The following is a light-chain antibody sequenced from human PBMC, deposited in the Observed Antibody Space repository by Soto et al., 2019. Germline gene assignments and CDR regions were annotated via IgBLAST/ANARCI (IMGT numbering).Light chain of an antibody. Sequence: DIQMTQSPSTLSASVGDRVTITCRASQSISSWLAWYQQKPGKAPKILIYKASSLESGVPSRFSGSGYGTEVTLTISSLQPDDFATYYCQQYKSYSQGYTFGQGTKLEIK. V-gene: IGKV1-5*03. CDR3: QQYKSYSQGYT. CDR2: KAS. CDR1: QSISSW. J-gene: IGKJ2*01.